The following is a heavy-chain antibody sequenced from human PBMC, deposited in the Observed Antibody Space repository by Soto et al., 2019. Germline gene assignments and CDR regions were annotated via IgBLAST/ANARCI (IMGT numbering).Heavy chain of an antibody. J-gene: IGHJ4*02. CDR2: LYYSGST. CDR1: GGSISSGGYY. V-gene: IGHV4-31*03. Sequence: QVQLQESGPGLVKPSQTLSLTCTVSGGSISSGGYYWSWIRQHPGKGLEWIGYLYYSGSTYYNPSLKSRVTISVDTSKNQFSLKLSSVTAADTAVYYCARVSRIQLWLGPDYWGQGTLVTVSS. CDR3: ARVSRIQLWLGPDY. D-gene: IGHD5-18*01.